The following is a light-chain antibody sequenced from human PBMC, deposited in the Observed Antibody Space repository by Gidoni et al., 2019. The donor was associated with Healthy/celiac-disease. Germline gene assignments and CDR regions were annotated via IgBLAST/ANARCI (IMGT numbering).Light chain of an antibody. CDR2: EGS. CDR1: SSDVWSYNL. V-gene: IGLV2-23*01. Sequence: QSARTQPASVSGSPGQSITISCTGTSSDVWSYNLVAWYQQHPGKAPKLMIYEGSKRPSGVSNRFSGSKSGNTASLTISGLQAEDEADYYCCSYAGSSTLVFGGGTKLTVL. J-gene: IGLJ2*01. CDR3: CSYAGSSTLV.